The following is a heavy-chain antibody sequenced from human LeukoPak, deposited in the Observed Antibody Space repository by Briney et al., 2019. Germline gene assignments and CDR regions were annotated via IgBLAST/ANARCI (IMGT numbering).Heavy chain of an antibody. J-gene: IGHJ4*02. V-gene: IGHV3-30*09. D-gene: IGHD3-22*01. CDR1: GFTFSSYA. Sequence: PGGSLRLSCAASGFTFSSYAMHWVRQAPGKGLEWVAVISYDGSNKYYADSVKGRFVISRDNSKNTLYLQMNSLRAEETAMYYCARGDSLIVVVTEFGYWGQGTLVTVSS. CDR2: ISYDGSNK. CDR3: ARGDSLIVVVTEFGY.